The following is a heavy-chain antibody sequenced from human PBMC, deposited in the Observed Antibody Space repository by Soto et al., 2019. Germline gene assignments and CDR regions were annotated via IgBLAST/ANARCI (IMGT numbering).Heavy chain of an antibody. D-gene: IGHD3-22*01. CDR3: ARGGVITMIVVVTSDGAFDI. J-gene: IGHJ3*02. Sequence: QVQLQESGPGLVNPSQTLSLTCTVSGGSISSGDYYWSWIRQPPGKGLEWIGYIYYSGSTYYNPSLKSRVTISVDTSKNQFSLKLSSVTAADTAVYYCARGGVITMIVVVTSDGAFDIWGQGTMVTVSS. CDR2: IYYSGST. V-gene: IGHV4-30-4*01. CDR1: GGSISSGDYY.